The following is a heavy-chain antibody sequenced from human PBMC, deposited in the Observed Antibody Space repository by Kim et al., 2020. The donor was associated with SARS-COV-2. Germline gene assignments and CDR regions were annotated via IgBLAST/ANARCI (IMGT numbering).Heavy chain of an antibody. J-gene: IGHJ3*02. D-gene: IGHD3-22*01. CDR3: ARDPPYYYDRSPPVGDAFDI. V-gene: IGHV3-21*01. CDR2: ISSSSSYI. Sequence: GGSLRLSCAASGFTFSSYSMNWVRQAPGKGLEWVSSISSSSSYIYYADSVKGRFTISRDNAKNSLYLQMNSLRAEDTAVYYCARDPPYYYDRSPPVGDAFDIWGQGTMVTVSS. CDR1: GFTFSSYS.